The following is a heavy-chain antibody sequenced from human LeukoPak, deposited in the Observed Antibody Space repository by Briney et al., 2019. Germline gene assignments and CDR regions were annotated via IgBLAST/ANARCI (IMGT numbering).Heavy chain of an antibody. D-gene: IGHD5-18*01. CDR3: TKASGYSSGAVGY. CDR1: GFTFDDYG. Sequence: GRSLRLSCAASGFTFDDYGMHWVRQAPGKGLEWVSGISWNSGSIGYADSVKGRFTISRDNAKSTLYLQMNSLRADDMALYYCTKASGYSSGAVGYWGQGTLVTVSS. J-gene: IGHJ4*02. CDR2: ISWNSGSI. V-gene: IGHV3-9*03.